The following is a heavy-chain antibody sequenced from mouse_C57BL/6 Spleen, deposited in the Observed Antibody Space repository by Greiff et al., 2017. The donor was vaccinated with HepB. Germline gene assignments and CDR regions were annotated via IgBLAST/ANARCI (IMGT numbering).Heavy chain of an antibody. J-gene: IGHJ4*01. D-gene: IGHD2-2*01. Sequence: EVHLVESGGGLVKPGGSLKLSCAASGFTSSSYAMSWVRQTPEKRLEWVATISDGGSYTYYPDNVKGRFTISRDNAKNNLYLQMSHLKSEDTAMYYCARDRGNGYERAMDYWGQGTSVTVSS. V-gene: IGHV5-4*01. CDR2: ISDGGSYT. CDR1: GFTSSSYA. CDR3: ARDRGNGYERAMDY.